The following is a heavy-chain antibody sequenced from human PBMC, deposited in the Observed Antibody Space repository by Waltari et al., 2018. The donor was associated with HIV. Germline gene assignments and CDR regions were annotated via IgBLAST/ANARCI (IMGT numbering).Heavy chain of an antibody. CDR1: GYTFTSYA. V-gene: IGHV1-3*01. CDR3: ARGITMVQGVIITRTGYYGMDV. D-gene: IGHD3-10*01. Sequence: QVQLVQSGAEVKKPGASVKVSCKASGYTFTSYAMHWVRQAPGQRLEWMGWINAGNGNTKYSQKFQGRVTITRDTSASTAYMELSSLRSEDTAVYYCARGITMVQGVIITRTGYYGMDVWGQGTTVTVSS. CDR2: INAGNGNT. J-gene: IGHJ6*02.